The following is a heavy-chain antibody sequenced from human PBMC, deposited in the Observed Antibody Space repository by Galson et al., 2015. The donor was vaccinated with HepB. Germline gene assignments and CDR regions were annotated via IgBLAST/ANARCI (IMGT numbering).Heavy chain of an antibody. Sequence: SLRLSCAASRFTFSSYTMNWVRQASGKGLEWVSSISSKGGKTDYADSVKGRFTISRDNSKDTLFLQMNSLRAEDTAVYYCARDSLLDYFHSGTLWPLDIWGRGTMVTVSS. CDR1: RFTFSSYT. J-gene: IGHJ3*02. D-gene: IGHD3-10*01. CDR2: ISSKGGKT. V-gene: IGHV3-23*01. CDR3: ARDSLLDYFHSGTLWPLDI.